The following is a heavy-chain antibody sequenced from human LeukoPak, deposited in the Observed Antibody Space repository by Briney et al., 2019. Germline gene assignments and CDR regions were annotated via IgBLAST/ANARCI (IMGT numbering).Heavy chain of an antibody. CDR1: GGSFSDNY. Sequence: LKPSETLSLTCAVYGGSFSDNYWSWIRQPPGKGLEWIGEINHSGSTDYNPSLKSRVTISVDTSKNQFSLKLSSVTVADTAVYYCAKILRSYRYYFDYWGQGTLVTVSS. CDR2: INHSGST. CDR3: AKILRSYRYYFDY. V-gene: IGHV4-34*01. D-gene: IGHD4-23*01. J-gene: IGHJ4*02.